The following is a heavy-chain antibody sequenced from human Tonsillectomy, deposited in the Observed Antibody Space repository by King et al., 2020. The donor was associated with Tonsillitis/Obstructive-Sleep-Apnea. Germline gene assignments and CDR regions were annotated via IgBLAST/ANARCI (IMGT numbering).Heavy chain of an antibody. CDR2: INTNTGNP. J-gene: IGHJ4*02. CDR3: ARGRMITFGGVIDHFDS. V-gene: IGHV7-4-1*02. Sequence: VQLVESGSELKKPGASVKVSCKASGYTFTRYAMNWVRQAPGQGLEWMGWINTNTGNPTYAQGFTGRSFFSLDTSVSTAYLQISSLKAEDTAVYYCARGRMITFGGVIDHFDSWGQGTLVTVSS. CDR1: GYTFTRYA. D-gene: IGHD3-16*02.